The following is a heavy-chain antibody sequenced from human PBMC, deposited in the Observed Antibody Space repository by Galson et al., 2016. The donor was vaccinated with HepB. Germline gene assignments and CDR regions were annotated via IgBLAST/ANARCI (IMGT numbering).Heavy chain of an antibody. V-gene: IGHV1-2*06. CDR3: ARSNYVYDAFDV. D-gene: IGHD4-11*01. CDR1: GYTFVGYF. J-gene: IGHJ3*01. Sequence: SVKVSCKASGYTFVGYFIHWVRKAPGHGLEWMGRINPNSGDTHYAHNFQGRVTMTRDTSINTAYMEVNRLTSDDTAVYFCARSNYVYDAFDVWGQGTMVTVSS. CDR2: INPNSGDT.